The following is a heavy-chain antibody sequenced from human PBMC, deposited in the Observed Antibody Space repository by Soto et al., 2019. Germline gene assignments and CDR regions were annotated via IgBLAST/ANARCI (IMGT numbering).Heavy chain of an antibody. CDR1: GFTFSSYS. D-gene: IGHD2-8*01. Sequence: EVQLVESGGGLVKPGGSLRLSCAASGFTFSSYSMNWVRQAPGKGLEWVSSISRSSSYIYYADSVKGRFTISRDNAKNSLYLQMNSLRAEDTAVYYCARDLIRGLVDYWGQGTLVTVSS. CDR2: ISRSSSYI. CDR3: ARDLIRGLVDY. V-gene: IGHV3-21*01. J-gene: IGHJ4*02.